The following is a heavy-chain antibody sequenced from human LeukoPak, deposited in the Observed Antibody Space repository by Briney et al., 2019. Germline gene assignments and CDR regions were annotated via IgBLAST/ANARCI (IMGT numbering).Heavy chain of an antibody. CDR1: GFTFSSYS. V-gene: IGHV3-21*01. CDR2: ISSSSSYI. Sequence: PGGSLRLSCAASGFTFSSYSMNWVRQAPGEGLEWVSSISSSSSYIYYADSVKGRFTISRDNAKNSLYLQMNSLRAEDTAVYYCARADIVATFYYYYGMDVWGQGTTVTVSS. D-gene: IGHD5-12*01. J-gene: IGHJ6*02. CDR3: ARADIVATFYYYYGMDV.